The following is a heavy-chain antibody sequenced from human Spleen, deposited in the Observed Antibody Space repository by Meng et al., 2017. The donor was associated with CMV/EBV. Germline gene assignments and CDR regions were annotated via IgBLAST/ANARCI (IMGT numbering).Heavy chain of an antibody. Sequence: SLTVSCAASGFTFDDYAMHWVRQAPGKGLEWVSGISWNSGSIGYADSVKGRFTISRDNAKNSLYLQMNSLRAEDTALYYCAKDKGYCSSTSCYLVGFDYWGQGTLVTVSS. CDR3: AKDKGYCSSTSCYLVGFDY. D-gene: IGHD2-2*01. J-gene: IGHJ4*02. V-gene: IGHV3-9*01. CDR1: GFTFDDYA. CDR2: ISWNSGSI.